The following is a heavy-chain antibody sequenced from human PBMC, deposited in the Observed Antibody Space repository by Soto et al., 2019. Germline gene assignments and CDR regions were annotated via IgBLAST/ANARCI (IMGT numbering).Heavy chain of an antibody. V-gene: IGHV3-30-3*01. CDR2: ISYDGSNK. CDR1: GFTFSSYA. J-gene: IGHJ4*02. Sequence: QVQLVASGGGVVQPGRSLRLSCAASGFTFSSYAMHWVRQAPGKGLEWVAVISYDGSNKYYADSVKGRFTISRDNSKNTLYLQMNSLRAEDTAVYYCARYDHYYGSGSYYGPFDYWGQGTLVTVSS. D-gene: IGHD3-10*01. CDR3: ARYDHYYGSGSYYGPFDY.